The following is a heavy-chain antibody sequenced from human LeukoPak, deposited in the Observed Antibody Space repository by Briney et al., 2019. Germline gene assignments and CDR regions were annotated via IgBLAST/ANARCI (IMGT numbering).Heavy chain of an antibody. CDR1: GGSISSGGYY. V-gene: IGHV4-61*10. CDR3: ARSYSNPPYYYYYYMDV. D-gene: IGHD3-10*01. Sequence: PSQTLSLTCTVSGGSISSGGYYWSWIRQPAGKGLEWIGYIYYSGSTNYNPSLKSRVTISVDTSKNQFSLKLSSVTAADTAVYYCARSYSNPPYYYYYYMDVWGKGTTVTVSS. J-gene: IGHJ6*03. CDR2: IYYSGST.